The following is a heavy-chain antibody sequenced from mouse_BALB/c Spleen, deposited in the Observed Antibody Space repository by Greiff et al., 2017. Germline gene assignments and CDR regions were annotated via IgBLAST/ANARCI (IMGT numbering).Heavy chain of an antibody. J-gene: IGHJ2*01. Sequence: VQGVESGAELVRPGVSVKISCKGSGYTFTDYAMHWVKQSHAKSLEWIGVISTYYGDASYNQKFKGKATMTVDKSSSTAYMELARLTSEDSAIYYCAGGNLYYFDYWGQGTTLTVSS. D-gene: IGHD2-1*01. V-gene: IGHV1S137*01. CDR1: GYTFTDYA. CDR3: AGGNLYYFDY. CDR2: ISTYYGDA.